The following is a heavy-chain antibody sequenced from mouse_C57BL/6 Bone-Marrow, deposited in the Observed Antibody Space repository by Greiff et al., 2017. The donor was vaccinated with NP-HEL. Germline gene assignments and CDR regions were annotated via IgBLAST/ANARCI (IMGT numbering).Heavy chain of an antibody. CDR2: IRLKSDNYAT. Sequence: VKLMESGGGLVHPGGSMKLSCVASGFTFSNYWLNWVRQSPEKGLEWVAQIRLKSDNYATHYAESVKGRFTISRYDFKSSVYLQMNNLRAEDTGIYYVTGYYGSSSFDYWGQGTTLTVSS. CDR1: GFTFSNYW. V-gene: IGHV6-3*01. CDR3: TGYYGSSSFDY. D-gene: IGHD1-1*01. J-gene: IGHJ2*01.